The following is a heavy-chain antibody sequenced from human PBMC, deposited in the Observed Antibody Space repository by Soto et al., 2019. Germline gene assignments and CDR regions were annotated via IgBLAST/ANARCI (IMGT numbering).Heavy chain of an antibody. CDR1: GFTFSSYA. D-gene: IGHD3-22*01. J-gene: IGHJ5*02. V-gene: IGHV3-23*01. CDR2: ISGSGGRT. Sequence: EVQLLESGGGLVQPGGSLRLSCAASGFTFSSYAMSWVRQAPGKGLEWVSAISGSGGRTYYADSVKGRFTISRDNSKNTLYLHMNSLRADDTAVYYCAKHQASYYYDSSGKHCFDPWGQGTLVTVSS. CDR3: AKHQASYYYDSSGKHCFDP.